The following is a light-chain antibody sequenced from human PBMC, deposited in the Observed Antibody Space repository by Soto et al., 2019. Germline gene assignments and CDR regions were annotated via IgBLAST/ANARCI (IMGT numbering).Light chain of an antibody. CDR2: GAS. V-gene: IGKV3-20*01. Sequence: EIVLTQSPGTLSLSPGETATVSCRASQSVGSSYLAWYQQKPGQAPRLLIYGASSRATGIPDRFSGSGSGTDFTLTISRLEPEDFAVYYCQQYGSSPYTFGQGTKLEIK. CDR3: QQYGSSPYT. J-gene: IGKJ2*01. CDR1: QSVGSSY.